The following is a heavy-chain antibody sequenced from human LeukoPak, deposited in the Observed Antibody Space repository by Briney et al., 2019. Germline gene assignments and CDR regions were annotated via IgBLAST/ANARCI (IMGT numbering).Heavy chain of an antibody. CDR1: GFNFNEYG. Sequence: PGRSLRLSCAASGFNFNEYGMHWVRQAPGKGLEWVSGISWNSANTGYADSVKGRFTISRDNAKNSLYLQMNSLRPEDTALYYCAKSLSPSTRQSVTATALNSWGQGVLVTVSS. CDR2: ISWNSANT. V-gene: IGHV3-9*01. D-gene: IGHD6-6*01. CDR3: AKSLSPSTRQSVTATALNS. J-gene: IGHJ5*02.